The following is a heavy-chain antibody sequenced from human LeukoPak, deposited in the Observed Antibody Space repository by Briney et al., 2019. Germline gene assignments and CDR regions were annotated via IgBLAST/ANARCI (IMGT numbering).Heavy chain of an antibody. Sequence: SVKVSCKASGGTFSSYAISWVRQAPGQGLEWMGRIIPIFGTANYAQKFQGRVTITTDESTSTAYMELSSLRSEDTAVYYCASVEMATAFDYWGQGTLVTVSS. V-gene: IGHV1-69*05. D-gene: IGHD5-24*01. J-gene: IGHJ4*02. CDR3: ASVEMATAFDY. CDR2: IIPIFGTA. CDR1: GGTFSSYA.